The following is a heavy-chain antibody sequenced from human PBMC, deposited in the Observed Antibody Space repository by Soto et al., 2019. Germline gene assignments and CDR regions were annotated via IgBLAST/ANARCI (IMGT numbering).Heavy chain of an antibody. CDR2: ISYDGSNK. V-gene: IGHV3-30-3*01. D-gene: IGHD5-12*01. CDR3: ARAGYNSPFDY. J-gene: IGHJ4*02. Sequence: QVQLVESGGGVVQPGRSLRLSCAASGFTFSSYAMHWVRQAPGKGLEWVAIISYDGSNKYYADSVKGRFTISRDNSKNPLYLQMNSLRAEDTALYYCARAGYNSPFDYWGQGTLVTVSS. CDR1: GFTFSSYA.